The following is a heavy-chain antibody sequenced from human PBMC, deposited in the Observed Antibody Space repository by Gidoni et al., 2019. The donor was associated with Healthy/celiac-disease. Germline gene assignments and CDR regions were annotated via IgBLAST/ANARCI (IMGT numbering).Heavy chain of an antibody. J-gene: IGHJ4*02. Sequence: QVQLVESGGGVVQPGRSLRLSCAASGFTFSSYGMHWVRQAPGKGLEWVAVIWYDGSNKYYADSVKGRFTISRDNSKNTLYLQMNSLRAEDTAVYYCARDAPSWALDYWGQGTLVTVSS. CDR1: GFTFSSYG. V-gene: IGHV3-33*01. CDR2: IWYDGSNK. CDR3: ARDAPSWALDY. D-gene: IGHD2-2*01.